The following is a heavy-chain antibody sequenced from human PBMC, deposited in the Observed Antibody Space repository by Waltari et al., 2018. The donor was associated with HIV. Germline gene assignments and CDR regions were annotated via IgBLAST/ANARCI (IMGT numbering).Heavy chain of an antibody. D-gene: IGHD3-22*01. Sequence: EVQLVESGGGLVKPGGSLRLSCAASGFTFSRYSMNWVRQAPGKGLEWVSSISSSSSYIYYADSVKGRFTISRDNAKNSLYLQMNSLRAEDTAVDYCARDSGPYYYDSSGYASFDYWGQGTLVTVSS. CDR3: ARDSGPYYYDSSGYASFDY. J-gene: IGHJ4*02. CDR2: ISSSSSYI. V-gene: IGHV3-21*01. CDR1: GFTFSRYS.